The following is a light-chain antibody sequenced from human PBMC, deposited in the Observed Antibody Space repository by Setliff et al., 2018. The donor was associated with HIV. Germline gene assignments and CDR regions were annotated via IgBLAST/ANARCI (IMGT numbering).Light chain of an antibody. J-gene: IGLJ3*02. Sequence: QSALTQPPSASGSPGQSVTISCTGTSSDVGGYNYVSWYQQHPGKAPKVMIYEVNKRPSGVPDRFSGSKSGNTASLTVSGLRADDEADYYCSSYAGGNNMVFGGGTKVTVL. CDR2: EVN. CDR3: SSYAGGNNMV. CDR1: SSDVGGYNY. V-gene: IGLV2-8*01.